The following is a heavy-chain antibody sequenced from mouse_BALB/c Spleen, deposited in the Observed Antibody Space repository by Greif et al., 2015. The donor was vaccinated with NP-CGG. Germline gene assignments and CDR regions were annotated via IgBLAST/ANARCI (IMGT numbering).Heavy chain of an antibody. J-gene: IGHJ3*01. CDR2: IRSKSNNYAT. V-gene: IGHV10S3*01. Sequence: EVQLQESGGGLVQPKGSLKLSCAASGFTFNTNAMNWVRQAPGKGLEWVARIRSKSNNYATYYADSVKDRFTISRDDSQSMLYLQMNNLKTEDTAMYYCVRDGYYSPFAYWGQGTLVTVSA. D-gene: IGHD2-3*01. CDR3: VRDGYYSPFAY. CDR1: GFTFNTNA.